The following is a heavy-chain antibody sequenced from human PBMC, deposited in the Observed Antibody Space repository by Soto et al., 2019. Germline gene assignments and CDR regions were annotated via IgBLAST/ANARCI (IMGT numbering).Heavy chain of an antibody. J-gene: IGHJ3*02. V-gene: IGHV3-7*01. Sequence: PGGSLRLSCAASGFTFSSYWMSWVRQAPGKGLEWVANIKQDGSEKHYVDSVKGRFTISRDNAKNSLYLQMNSLRAEDTAVYYCVRDHYDDAFDIWGQGTMVTVSS. CDR3: VRDHYDDAFDI. CDR2: IKQDGSEK. D-gene: IGHD3-22*01. CDR1: GFTFSSYW.